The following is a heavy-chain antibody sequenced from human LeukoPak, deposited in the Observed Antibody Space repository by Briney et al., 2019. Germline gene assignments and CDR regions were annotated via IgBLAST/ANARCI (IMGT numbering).Heavy chain of an antibody. CDR1: GFTVSSNS. CDR2: IYSDNT. V-gene: IGHV3-53*01. D-gene: IGHD2-2*03. CDR3: AKDLEIVVVPAAIGY. J-gene: IGHJ4*02. Sequence: GGSLRLSCTVSGFTVSSNSMSWVRQAPGKGLEWVSFIYSDNTHYSDSVKGRFTISRDNSKNTLYLQMNSLRAEDTAVYYCAKDLEIVVVPAAIGYWGQGTLVTVSS.